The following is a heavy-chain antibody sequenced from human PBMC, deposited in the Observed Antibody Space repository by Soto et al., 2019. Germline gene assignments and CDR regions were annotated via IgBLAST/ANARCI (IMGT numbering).Heavy chain of an antibody. V-gene: IGHV3-74*01. Sequence: GGSLRLSCAASGFTFSSYWMHWVRQAPGKGLVWVSRMNSDGSSISYADSAKGRFTISRDNAKNTLYLQMNSLRVEDTAVYYCASRAPALDYWGQGTLVTVSS. D-gene: IGHD2-2*01. CDR2: MNSDGSSI. CDR3: ASRAPALDY. CDR1: GFTFSSYW. J-gene: IGHJ4*02.